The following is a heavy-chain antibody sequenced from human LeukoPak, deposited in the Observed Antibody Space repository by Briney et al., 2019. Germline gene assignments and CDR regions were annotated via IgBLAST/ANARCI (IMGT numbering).Heavy chain of an antibody. CDR1: GGSISSYY. D-gene: IGHD3-22*01. CDR3: ARVPSSGYFDY. J-gene: IGHJ4*02. CDR2: ICYSGST. V-gene: IGHV4-59*01. Sequence: KPSETLSLTCTVSGGSISSYYWSWIRQPPGKGLEWIGYICYSGSTNYNPSLKSRVTISVDTSKNQFSLKLSSVTAADTAVYYCARVPSSGYFDYWGQGTLVTVSS.